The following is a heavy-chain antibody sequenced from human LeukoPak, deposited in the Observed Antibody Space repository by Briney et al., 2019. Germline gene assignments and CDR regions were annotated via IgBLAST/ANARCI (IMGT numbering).Heavy chain of an antibody. J-gene: IGHJ4*02. D-gene: IGHD1-26*01. CDR1: GFTFDDYA. V-gene: IGHV3-9*01. CDR3: AKDGAMHSYFDY. CDR2: IIWSSGIV. Sequence: PGGSLRLSCAASGFTFDDYAMHWVRQAPGKGLEWVSGIIWSSGIVVYADSVKGRFTISRDNSKNTLYLQMNSLRAEDTAVYYCAKDGAMHSYFDYWGQGTLVTVSS.